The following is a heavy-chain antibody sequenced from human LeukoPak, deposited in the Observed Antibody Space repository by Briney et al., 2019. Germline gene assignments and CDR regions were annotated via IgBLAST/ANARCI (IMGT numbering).Heavy chain of an antibody. CDR1: GFTVSGNY. J-gene: IGHJ4*02. Sequence: GGSLRLSCAASGFTVSGNYMSWVRQAPGKGLEWVSLIYSGGSTYYADSVKGRFTISRDNSKNTLSLQMNSLRAEDTAVYYCASSSAYQAPSYALDYWGQGTLVTVSS. D-gene: IGHD3-22*01. CDR3: ASSSAYQAPSYALDY. V-gene: IGHV3-53*01. CDR2: IYSGGST.